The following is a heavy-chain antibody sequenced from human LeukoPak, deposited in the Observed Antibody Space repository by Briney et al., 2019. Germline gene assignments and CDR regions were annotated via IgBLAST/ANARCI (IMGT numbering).Heavy chain of an antibody. CDR3: AKGYGSGSYYRGLNY. CDR2: ISYDGGNK. CDR1: GFTFSSYA. Sequence: PGGSLRLSCAASGFTFSSYAMDWVRQAPGKGLEWVAVISYDGGNKYYADSVKGRFAISRDNSKNTLSLQMNSLRAEDTAVYYCAKGYGSGSYYRGLNYWGQGTLVTVSS. D-gene: IGHD3-10*01. V-gene: IGHV3-30*18. J-gene: IGHJ4*02.